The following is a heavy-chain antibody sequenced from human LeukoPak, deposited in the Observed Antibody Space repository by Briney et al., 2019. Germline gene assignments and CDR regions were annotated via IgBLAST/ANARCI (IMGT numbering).Heavy chain of an antibody. V-gene: IGHV1-2*02. Sequence: ASVKVSCKASGYTFTDYYMHWVRQAPGQGLEWMGWINPNSGGTNYAQKLQGRVTMTRDTSISTAYMELSRLRSDDTAVYYCARLEDIVLMAVDYWGQGTLVTVSS. CDR2: INPNSGGT. D-gene: IGHD2-8*01. CDR1: GYTFTDYY. CDR3: ARLEDIVLMAVDY. J-gene: IGHJ4*02.